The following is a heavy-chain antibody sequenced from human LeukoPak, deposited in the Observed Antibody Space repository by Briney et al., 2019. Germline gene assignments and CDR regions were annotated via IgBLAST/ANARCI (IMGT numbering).Heavy chain of an antibody. CDR1: GGSISSGGYY. CDR3: ARIRSPIPQYSSGWPYYFDY. V-gene: IGHV4-30-2*01. D-gene: IGHD6-19*01. Sequence: SQTLSLTCAVSGGSISSGGYYWSWIRQPPGKGLEWIGEINHSGSTNYNPSLKSRVTISVDTSKNQFSLKLSSVTAADTAVYYCARIRSPIPQYSSGWPYYFDYWGQGTLVTVSS. CDR2: INHSGST. J-gene: IGHJ4*02.